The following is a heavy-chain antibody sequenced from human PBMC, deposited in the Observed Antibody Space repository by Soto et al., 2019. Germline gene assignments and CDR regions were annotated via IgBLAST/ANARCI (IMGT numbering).Heavy chain of an antibody. V-gene: IGHV3-48*03. Sequence: LRLSCAASGFAFSTYEVSWVRQAPGKGLGWVSFISRSCSTMYYEDSVQGRFTISRDNAKNSLYLQMNSRRAEDTAVYYCARRYCSSTSCLIDYWGQGTLVTVSS. CDR1: GFAFSTYE. D-gene: IGHD2-2*01. CDR2: ISRSCSTM. J-gene: IGHJ4*02. CDR3: ARRYCSSTSCLIDY.